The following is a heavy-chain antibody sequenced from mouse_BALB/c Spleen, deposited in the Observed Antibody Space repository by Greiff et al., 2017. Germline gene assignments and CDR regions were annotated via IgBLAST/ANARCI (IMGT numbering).Heavy chain of an antibody. CDR3: ARSYYGPYAMDY. J-gene: IGHJ4*01. Sequence: QVQLQQSGAELARPGASVKMSCKASGYTFTSYTMHWVKQRPGQGLEWIGYINPSSGYTNYNQKFKDKATLTADKSSSTAYMQLSSLTSEDSAVYYCARSYYGPYAMDYWGQGTSVTVSS. V-gene: IGHV1-4*01. D-gene: IGHD1-2*01. CDR1: GYTFTSYT. CDR2: INPSSGYT.